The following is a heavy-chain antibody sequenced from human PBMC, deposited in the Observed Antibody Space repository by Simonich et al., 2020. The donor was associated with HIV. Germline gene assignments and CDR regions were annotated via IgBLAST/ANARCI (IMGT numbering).Heavy chain of an antibody. CDR2: INNRGTT. J-gene: IGHJ4*02. V-gene: IGHV4-34*01. CDR1: GGSFSGYY. D-gene: IGHD3-3*02. Sequence: QVRLQQWGAGLLKPSKTLSLTCAVYGGSFSGYYWSCIRQPPGKGLEWFGEINNRGTTNYNPSLKSRVTISRDTSKNQFSLKLSSVTAADTAIYYCARVIFVTSAGFDYWGQGTLVTVSS. CDR3: ARVIFVTSAGFDY.